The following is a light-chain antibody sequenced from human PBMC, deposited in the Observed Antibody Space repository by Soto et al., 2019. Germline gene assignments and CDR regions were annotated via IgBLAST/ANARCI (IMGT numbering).Light chain of an antibody. CDR1: QSIDRW. J-gene: IGKJ1*01. Sequence: TKVATTRSEEVGDGVASTFRASQSIDRWLAWYQQRPGKAPKILIYHASCFETGVPSRFSVSSRGTDFTLTMISLPCDEFVLYNCQQCGRYQIVGPGTKVDIK. CDR2: HAS. CDR3: QQCGRYQI. V-gene: IGKV1-5*01.